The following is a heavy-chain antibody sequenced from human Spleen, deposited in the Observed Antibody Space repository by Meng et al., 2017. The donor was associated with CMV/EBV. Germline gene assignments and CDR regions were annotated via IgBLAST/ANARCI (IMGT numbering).Heavy chain of an antibody. CDR1: GFTFTSNG. D-gene: IGHD6-6*01. CDR2: IRYDGSNK. J-gene: IGHJ3*02. Sequence: GESLKISCVASGFTFTSNGMHWVRQAPGKGLEWVAFIRYDGSNKYYADSVKGRFTISRDNSKNTLYLQMNSLRSEDTAVYYCARLRVHSSSSARRGGAFDIWGQGTMVTVSS. V-gene: IGHV3-30*02. CDR3: ARLRVHSSSSARRGGAFDI.